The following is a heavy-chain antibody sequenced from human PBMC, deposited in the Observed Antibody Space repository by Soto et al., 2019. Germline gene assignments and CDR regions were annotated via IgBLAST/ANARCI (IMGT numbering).Heavy chain of an antibody. CDR2: IYYSGTT. J-gene: IGHJ4*02. D-gene: IGHD4-17*01. Sequence: KPSETLSLTCTVSGGSFSGSYWAWVRQPPGKGLEWIGHIYYSGTTKYNPSLKSRVTISVDTSKNQFSLKLSSVTAAYTAVYYRARDVSGDSEYWGQGTLVTVSS. V-gene: IGHV4-59*01. CDR1: GGSFSGSY. CDR3: ARDVSGDSEY.